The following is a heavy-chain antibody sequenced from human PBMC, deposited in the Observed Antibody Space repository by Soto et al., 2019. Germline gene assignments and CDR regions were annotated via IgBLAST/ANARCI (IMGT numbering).Heavy chain of an antibody. CDR1: GYTFTSYG. CDR2: ISAYNGNT. CDR3: ARAPASDIVVVPAAMTGLTLGYYYMDV. V-gene: IGHV1-18*01. J-gene: IGHJ6*03. D-gene: IGHD2-2*01. Sequence: ASVKVSCKASGYTFTSYGISWVRQAPGQGLEWMGWISAYNGNTNYAQKLQGRVTMTTDTSTSTAYMELRSLRSDDTAVYYGARAPASDIVVVPAAMTGLTLGYYYMDVWGKGTTVTVSS.